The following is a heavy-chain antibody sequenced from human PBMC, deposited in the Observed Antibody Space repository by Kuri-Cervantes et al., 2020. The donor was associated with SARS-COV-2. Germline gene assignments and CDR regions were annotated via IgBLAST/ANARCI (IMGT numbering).Heavy chain of an antibody. V-gene: IGHV4-34*01. CDR1: GGSFSGYY. D-gene: IGHD6-19*01. CDR2: INHSGST. Sequence: GSLRLSCAVYGGSFSGYYWSWIRQPPGKGLEWIGEINHSGSTNYNPSLKSRVTVSVDTSKNNFSLKLTSVTAADTAVYYCAREGSGWYRYFQHRGQGTLVTVSS. J-gene: IGHJ1*01. CDR3: AREGSGWYRYFQH.